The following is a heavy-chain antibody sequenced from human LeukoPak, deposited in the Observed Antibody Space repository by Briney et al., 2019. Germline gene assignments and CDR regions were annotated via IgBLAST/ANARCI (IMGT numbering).Heavy chain of an antibody. CDR2: ISSSSSYI. J-gene: IGHJ4*02. Sequence: PGGSLRLSXAASGFTVSSNYMSWARQARGEGLECVSSISSSSSYIYYADSVKGRFTISRDNAKNTLYLQMNSLRAEDTAVYYCAMIKEGWGQRTLVTVSS. V-gene: IGHV3-21*01. D-gene: IGHD3-22*01. CDR3: AMIKEG. CDR1: GFTVSSNY.